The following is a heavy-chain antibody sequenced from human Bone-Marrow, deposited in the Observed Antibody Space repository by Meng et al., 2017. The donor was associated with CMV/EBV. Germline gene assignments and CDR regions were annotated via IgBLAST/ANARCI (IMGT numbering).Heavy chain of an antibody. J-gene: IGHJ4*02. Sequence: SGGSISRCRYYWGWLRQPPGKGLAWIGRVYYSGSTSSNPSLKSRVTISVDTSKNQFSLKLSSVTAADTAVYYCARHAFEVDVVATVDYWGQGTLVTVSS. D-gene: IGHD5-12*01. CDR1: GGSISRCRYY. CDR3: ARHAFEVDVVATVDY. CDR2: VYYSGST. V-gene: IGHV4-39*01.